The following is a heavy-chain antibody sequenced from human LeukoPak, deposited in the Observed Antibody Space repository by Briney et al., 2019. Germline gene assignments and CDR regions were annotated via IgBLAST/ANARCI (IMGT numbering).Heavy chain of an antibody. V-gene: IGHV3-48*04. CDR1: GFTFSSYN. J-gene: IGHJ5*02. D-gene: IGHD3-10*01. CDR2: ISSSSNTI. CDR3: AREATVVRGNTIDP. Sequence: GGSLRLSCVASGFTFSSYNMNWVRQAPGKGLEYISYISSSSNTIYYADSVKGRFTISRDNAKNSLYLQMNSLRAEDTAVYYCAREATVVRGNTIDPWGQGTLVTVSS.